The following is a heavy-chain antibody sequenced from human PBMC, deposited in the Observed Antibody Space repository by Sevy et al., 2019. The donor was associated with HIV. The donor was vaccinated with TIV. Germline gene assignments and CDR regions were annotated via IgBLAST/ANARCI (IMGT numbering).Heavy chain of an antibody. CDR3: VGSNTWEVG. D-gene: IGHD2-2*01. Sequence: GGSLRLSCTAPRLTLGSYWMHWVRQAPGKGLVWVSGVNSDGSSTNYADSVKGRFTISRDNAKNTLSLQMNRLRVEDTAMDHCVGSNTWEVGWGQGTLVTVSS. J-gene: IGHJ4*02. V-gene: IGHV3-74*01. CDR1: RLTLGSYW. CDR2: VNSDGSST.